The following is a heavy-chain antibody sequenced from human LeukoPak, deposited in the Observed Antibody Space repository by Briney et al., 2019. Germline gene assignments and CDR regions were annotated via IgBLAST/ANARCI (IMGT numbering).Heavy chain of an antibody. CDR1: GFTFNTHA. CDR2: ITSSGRTP. J-gene: IGHJ4*02. CDR3: AKDRPNSYETSGSYYKIKGDF. V-gene: IGHV3-23*01. D-gene: IGHD3-10*01. Sequence: GGSLRLSCEASGFTFNTHAMSWVRQAPGKGLEWVASITSSGRTPYYTDSVKGRFTISRDNSKNTLYLQMNSLRGEDTAVYYCAKDRPNSYETSGSYYKIKGDFWGQGSLVTVSS.